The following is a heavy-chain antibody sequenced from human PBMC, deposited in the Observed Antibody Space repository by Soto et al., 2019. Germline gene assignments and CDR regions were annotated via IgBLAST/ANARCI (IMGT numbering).Heavy chain of an antibody. CDR1: GFAVRHNY. Sequence: EVQLAESGGGLVQPGGSLRLSCTASGFAVRHNYMTWVRQAPGKGLEWVSLIYSGGDTAYADSVKGRFTISRHTSQNTLYLQMNSLRAEDTAVYYCARKTDSIPSGGDVWGKGTAVTVSS. V-gene: IGHV3-53*04. D-gene: IGHD3-10*01. CDR2: IYSGGDT. J-gene: IGHJ6*04. CDR3: ARKTDSIPSGGDV.